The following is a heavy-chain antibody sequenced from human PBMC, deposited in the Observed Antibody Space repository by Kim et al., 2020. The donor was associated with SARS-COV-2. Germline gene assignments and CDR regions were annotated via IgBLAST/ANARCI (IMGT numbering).Heavy chain of an antibody. V-gene: IGHV3-30*18. D-gene: IGHD1-26*01. CDR3: AKSFSGSYFGYDY. Sequence: GGSLRLSCAASGFTFNTYGMRWVRQAPGKGLEWVAVISYDGSNKYYADSVKGRFTISRHNSKNTLYLQMNSLRIEDTAVYYCAKSFSGSYFGYDYWGQGTPVTVSS. CDR1: GFTFNTYG. J-gene: IGHJ4*02. CDR2: ISYDGSNK.